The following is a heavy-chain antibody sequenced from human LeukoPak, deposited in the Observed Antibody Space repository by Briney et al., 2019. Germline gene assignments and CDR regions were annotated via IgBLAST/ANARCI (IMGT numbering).Heavy chain of an antibody. CDR1: GFTFSSYW. J-gene: IGHJ5*02. CDR2: IKQDGSDK. D-gene: IGHD3-22*01. Sequence: GSLRLSCAASGFTFSSYWMSWVRQAPGKGLEWVANIKQDGSDKYYVDSVKGRFTISRDNAKNSLYLQMNSLRAEDTAVYYCARDRTYYDSSGIYYNWFDPWGQGTLVTVSS. V-gene: IGHV3-7*01. CDR3: ARDRTYYDSSGIYYNWFDP.